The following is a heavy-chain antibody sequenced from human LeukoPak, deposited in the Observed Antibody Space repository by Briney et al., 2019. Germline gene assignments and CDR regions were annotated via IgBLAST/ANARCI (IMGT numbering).Heavy chain of an antibody. V-gene: IGHV1-2*02. CDR1: GYTFTGYY. J-gene: IGHJ4*02. CDR3: ASTSMVRGVGGDY. Sequence: PLASVKVSCKASGYTFTGYYMHWVRQAPGQGLEWMGWINPNSGGTNYAQKFQGRVTMTRDTSISTAYMELRSLRSDDTAVYYCASTSMVRGVGGDYWGQGTLVTVSS. CDR2: INPNSGGT. D-gene: IGHD3-10*01.